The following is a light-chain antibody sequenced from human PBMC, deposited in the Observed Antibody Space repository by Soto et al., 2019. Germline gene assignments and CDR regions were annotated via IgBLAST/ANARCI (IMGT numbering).Light chain of an antibody. CDR2: EVN. CDR3: SSHTSSSTGV. V-gene: IGLV2-14*01. Sequence: QSVLTQPASVSGSPGQSITISCTGTSSDVGGYNYVSWYQQHPGKAPKLMIYEVNYRPSGVSNRFSGSKSGNTASLTISGLQAEDEADYYCSSHTSSSTGVFGTGTKV. CDR1: SSDVGGYNY. J-gene: IGLJ1*01.